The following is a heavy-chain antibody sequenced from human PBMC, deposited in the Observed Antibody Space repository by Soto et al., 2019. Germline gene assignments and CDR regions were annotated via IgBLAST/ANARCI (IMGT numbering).Heavy chain of an antibody. D-gene: IGHD6-13*01. V-gene: IGHV6-1*01. CDR1: GDSVSSNSAA. CDR3: ARDVSSSWYEGYWFDP. Sequence: SQTLSLTCAISGDSVSSNSAAWNCIRQSPSRGLEWLGRTYYRSKWYNDYAVSVKGRITINPDTSKNQFSLQLNSVTPEDTAVYYCARDVSSSWYEGYWFDPWGQGTLVTVSS. CDR2: TYYRSKWYN. J-gene: IGHJ5*02.